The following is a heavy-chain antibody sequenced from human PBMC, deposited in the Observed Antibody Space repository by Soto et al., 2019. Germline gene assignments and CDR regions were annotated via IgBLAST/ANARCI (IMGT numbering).Heavy chain of an antibody. D-gene: IGHD2-15*01. CDR3: ARGPRGTYGNDH. Sequence: GGSLRLSCAASGFTFSNDWMHWVRQAAGKGLVWVSRINMDGSSTNYADSVKGRFTISRDNAKNTVYLQMNSLRAEDTAVYYCARGPRGTYGNDHWGQGALVTVSS. V-gene: IGHV3-74*01. CDR1: GFTFSNDW. CDR2: INMDGSST. J-gene: IGHJ5*02.